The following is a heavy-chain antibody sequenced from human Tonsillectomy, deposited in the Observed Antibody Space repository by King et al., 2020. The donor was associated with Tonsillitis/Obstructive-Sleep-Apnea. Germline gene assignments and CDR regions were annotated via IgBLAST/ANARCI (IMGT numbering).Heavy chain of an antibody. Sequence: HVQLVESGGGVVQPGRSLRLSCAASGFTFSSYAMHWVRQAPGKGLEWVTVMSYDGNNKYYADSVKGRFTISRDNSKNTLYLQMNSLRAEDTAVYYCARVETAMATKWFDPGGQGTRVT. CDR2: MSYDGNNK. CDR1: GFTFSSYA. CDR3: ARVETAMATKWFDP. J-gene: IGHJ5*02. D-gene: IGHD5-18*01. V-gene: IGHV3-30*04.